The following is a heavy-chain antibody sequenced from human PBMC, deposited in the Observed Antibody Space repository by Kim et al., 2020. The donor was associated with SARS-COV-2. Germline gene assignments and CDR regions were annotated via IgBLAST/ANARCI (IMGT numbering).Heavy chain of an antibody. D-gene: IGHD3-10*01. CDR2: ISSSNTYT. CDR3: ASGSGTYSPDY. CDR1: GFTFSDYY. Sequence: GGSLRLSCAASGFTFSDYYMTWIRQAPGKGLEWVSYISSSNTYTNYADSVKGRFTISRDNAKNSLYLQMNSLRAEDTAVYYCASGSGTYSPDYWGQGTLV. J-gene: IGHJ4*02. V-gene: IGHV3-11*06.